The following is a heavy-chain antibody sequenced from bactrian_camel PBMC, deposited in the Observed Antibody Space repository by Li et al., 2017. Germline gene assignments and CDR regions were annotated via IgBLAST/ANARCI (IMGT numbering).Heavy chain of an antibody. CDR3: MSGEYCSGGYCLRI. D-gene: IGHD2*01. V-gene: IGHV3S7*01. Sequence: HVQLVESGGGLVQPGGSLRLSCAASGFSFSTAGMGWVRLAPGKGLEWVSRLAYNGRDRYYAISVKGRFTISRDTARNTVSLQMNSLKPEDTAVYYSMSGEYCSGGYCLRIWGQGTQVTVS. CDR2: LAYNGRDR. J-gene: IGHJ4*01. CDR1: GFSFSTAG.